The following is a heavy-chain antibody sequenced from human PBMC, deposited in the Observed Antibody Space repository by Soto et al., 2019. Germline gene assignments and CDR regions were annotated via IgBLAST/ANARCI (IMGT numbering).Heavy chain of an antibody. CDR1: GGSISSSNW. CDR3: ARLSSELRGGNMDV. D-gene: IGHD3-16*01. V-gene: IGHV4-4*02. J-gene: IGHJ6*02. CDR2: IYHSGST. Sequence: QVQLQESGPGLVKPSGTLSLTCAVSGGSISSSNWWSWVRQPPGKGLEWIGEIYHSGSTNYNPSLKSRVPXXVXKXXNQFSLKLSSVTAADTAVYYCARLSSELRGGNMDVWGQGTTVTVSS.